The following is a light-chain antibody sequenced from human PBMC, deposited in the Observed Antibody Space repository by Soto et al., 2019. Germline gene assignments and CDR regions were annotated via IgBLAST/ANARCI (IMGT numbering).Light chain of an antibody. Sequence: EIVMTQSPATLSVSPGERATLSCRSSQSVSSNLAWYQQKPGQAPRLLLYGASTRATGIPYRFSGSGSRTEFTLTISSLQSEDFAVYYCQQHNLWPPWTFGQGTKGEIK. CDR3: QQHNLWPPWT. V-gene: IGKV3-15*01. J-gene: IGKJ1*01. CDR1: QSVSSN. CDR2: GAS.